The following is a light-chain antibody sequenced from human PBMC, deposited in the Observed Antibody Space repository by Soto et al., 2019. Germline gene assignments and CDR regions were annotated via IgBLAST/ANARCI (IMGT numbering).Light chain of an antibody. CDR1: QSVNSY. CDR3: QQRSNWPPLWT. CDR2: GAS. J-gene: IGKJ1*01. Sequence: EIVLTQSPATLSLSPGERASLSCRASQSVNSYLAWYQQKPGQAPRLLIYGASTRATGIPARFSGSGSGTDFTLTISSLEPEDFAVYYCQQRSNWPPLWTFGQGTKVDIK. V-gene: IGKV3-11*01.